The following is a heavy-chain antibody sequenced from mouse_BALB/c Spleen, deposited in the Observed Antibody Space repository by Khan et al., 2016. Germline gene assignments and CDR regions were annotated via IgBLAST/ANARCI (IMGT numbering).Heavy chain of an antibody. Sequence: VQLQQSGPELVKPGASVKMSCKSSGYTFTSYVMHWVKQKPGQGLEWIGYIDPYNDGTKYNEKFKGKATLTSDKSSSTAYMELSSLTSEDSAVYYCASRGYTGTYFDYWGQGTTLTVSS. V-gene: IGHV1S136*01. J-gene: IGHJ2*01. D-gene: IGHD2-2*01. CDR2: IDPYNDGT. CDR1: GYTFTSYV. CDR3: ASRGYTGTYFDY.